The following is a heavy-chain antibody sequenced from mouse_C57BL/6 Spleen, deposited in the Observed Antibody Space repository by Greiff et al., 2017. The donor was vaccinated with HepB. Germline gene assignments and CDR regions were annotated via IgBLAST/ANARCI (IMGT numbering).Heavy chain of an antibody. Sequence: QVQLQQPGAELVKPGASVKMSCKASGYTFTSYWITWVKQRPGQGLEWIGDIYPGSGSTNYNEKFKSKATLTVDTSSSTAYMQLSSLTSEDSAVSYCARDDGYYRAFAYWGQGTLVTVSA. V-gene: IGHV1-55*01. CDR2: IYPGSGST. D-gene: IGHD2-3*01. CDR1: GYTFTSYW. J-gene: IGHJ3*01. CDR3: ARDDGYYRAFAY.